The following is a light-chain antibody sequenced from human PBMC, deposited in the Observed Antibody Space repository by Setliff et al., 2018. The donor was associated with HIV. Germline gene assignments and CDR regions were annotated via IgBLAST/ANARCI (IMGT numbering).Light chain of an antibody. V-gene: IGLV2-14*03. CDR1: ISDIGAFNY. CDR2: SVT. J-gene: IGLJ2*01. Sequence: LAQPPTVSGSPGQSITISCAGTISDIGAFNYVSWYQQYPGQAPKLIIYSVTNRPSGVSHRFSGSKSGNTASLTISGLQTDDEADYYCSSYTSSSVAFGGGTKVTVL. CDR3: SSYTSSSVA.